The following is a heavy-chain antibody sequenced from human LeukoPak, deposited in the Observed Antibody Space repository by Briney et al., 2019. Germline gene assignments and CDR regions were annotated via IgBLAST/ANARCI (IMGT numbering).Heavy chain of an antibody. CDR1: GGSISRYY. Sequence: SETLSLTCTVSGGSISRYYWSWIRQPPGKGLEWIGYIYSSENTYYNPSLNSRVTISVDTSKNQFSLKLSSVTAADTAVYYCARRSWDYYDSSGYYYYYYGMDVWGQGTTVTVSS. CDR3: ARRSWDYYDSSGYYYYYYGMDV. D-gene: IGHD3-22*01. CDR2: IYSSENT. J-gene: IGHJ6*02. V-gene: IGHV4-59*08.